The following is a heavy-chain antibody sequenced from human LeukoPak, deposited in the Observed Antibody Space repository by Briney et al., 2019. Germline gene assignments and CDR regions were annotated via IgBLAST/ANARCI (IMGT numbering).Heavy chain of an antibody. CDR1: GYTFPNYG. CDR2: ISTYNGDT. Sequence: ASVKVSCKASGYTFPNYGISWVRQAPGQGLEWMGWISTYNGDTNYAQKLQGRVTMTTDISTNTAYMELRSLRSDDTAVYYCASDHLSIEATGTRYWGQGTLVTVSS. J-gene: IGHJ4*02. CDR3: ASDHLSIEATGTRY. D-gene: IGHD6-13*01. V-gene: IGHV1-18*01.